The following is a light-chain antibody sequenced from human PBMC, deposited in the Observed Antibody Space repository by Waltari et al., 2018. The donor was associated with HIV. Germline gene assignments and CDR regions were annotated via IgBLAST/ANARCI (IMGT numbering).Light chain of an antibody. J-gene: IGKJ1*01. V-gene: IGKV4-1*01. CDR1: RRVLYRSKNKNY. CDR3: QQYYGTPPT. Sequence: DIVMTQSPDSLAVSLGERATVNCKSSRRVLYRSKNKNYLAWYQQKPGQPPKLLIYWASTRESGVPDRFSGSGSGTDFTLTISSLQAEDVAVYYCQQYYGTPPTFGQGTKVEIK. CDR2: WAS.